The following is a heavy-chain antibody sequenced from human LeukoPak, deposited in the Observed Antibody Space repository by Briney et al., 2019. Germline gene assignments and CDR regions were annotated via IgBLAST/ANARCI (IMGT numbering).Heavy chain of an antibody. V-gene: IGHV1-2*02. J-gene: IGHJ4*02. D-gene: IGHD3-22*01. CDR2: INPNSGGT. CDR1: GYTFTGYY. Sequence: ASVKVSCKASGYTFTGYYMHWVRQAPGQGLEWMGWINPNSGGTNYAQKFQGRVTMTRDTSISTAYMELPRLRSDDTAVYYCARAYYSDTSGFASNWGQGTLVTVSS. CDR3: ARAYYSDTSGFASN.